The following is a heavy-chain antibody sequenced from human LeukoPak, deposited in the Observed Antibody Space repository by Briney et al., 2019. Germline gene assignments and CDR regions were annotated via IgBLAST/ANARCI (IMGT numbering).Heavy chain of an antibody. J-gene: IGHJ4*02. V-gene: IGHV4-59*01. CDR3: ARSAYDSSGYYAYYFDY. Sequence: SETLSLTCTVSGGSISSYYWSWIRQPPGKGLEWIGYIYYSGSTNYNPSLKSRVTISVDTSKNQFSLKLSSVTAADTAVYYCARSAYDSSGYYAYYFDYWGQGTLVTVSS. CDR1: GGSISSYY. CDR2: IYYSGST. D-gene: IGHD3-22*01.